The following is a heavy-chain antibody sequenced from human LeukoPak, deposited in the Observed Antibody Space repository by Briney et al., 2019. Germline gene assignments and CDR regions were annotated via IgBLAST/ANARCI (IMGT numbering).Heavy chain of an antibody. CDR1: GDSINDYW. CDR2: IKSRRGN. CDR3: ARFSSFYDLSGATNAFDI. Sequence: NPSETLSLTCTVSGDSINDYWWSWVRLPAGKGLEWIGRIKSRRGNDYNPSLRSRVTVSLDTSKNQFSLQLTSMTAADTAVYYCARFSSFYDLSGATNAFDIWGRGTMVIVS. J-gene: IGHJ3*02. V-gene: IGHV4-4*07. D-gene: IGHD2-15*01.